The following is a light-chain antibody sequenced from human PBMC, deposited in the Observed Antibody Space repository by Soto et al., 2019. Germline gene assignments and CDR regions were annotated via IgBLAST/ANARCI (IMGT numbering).Light chain of an antibody. CDR1: QDISNY. CDR3: QQYDNLPLP. CDR2: DAS. V-gene: IGKV1-33*01. Sequence: DIQMTQSPSSLSASVGDRVTITCQASQDISNYLNWYQQKPGKAPKLLIYDASNLETGVPSRFSGSGSGTDFNVTISRLQPEDIATYYCQQYDNLPLPFGGGTKVEIK. J-gene: IGKJ4*01.